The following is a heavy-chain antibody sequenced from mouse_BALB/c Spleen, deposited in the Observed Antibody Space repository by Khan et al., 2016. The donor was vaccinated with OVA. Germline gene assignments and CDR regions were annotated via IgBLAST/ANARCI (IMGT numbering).Heavy chain of an antibody. CDR2: ISNGGSYT. CDR3: ARHRFTTPTAWFAY. Sequence: EVQLVESGGDLVKPGGSLNLSCEASGFTFSSYGMSWLRQTPDKRLEWVATISNGGSYTYCPDSVKGRLTISRDNAKNTLYLQMSSLKSEDTAMYYCARHRFTTPTAWFAYWGQGTLVTVSA. CDR1: GFTFSSYG. D-gene: IGHD1-2*01. J-gene: IGHJ3*01. V-gene: IGHV5-6*01.